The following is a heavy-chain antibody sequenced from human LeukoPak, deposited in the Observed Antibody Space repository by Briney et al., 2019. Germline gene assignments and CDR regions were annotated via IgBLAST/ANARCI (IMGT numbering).Heavy chain of an antibody. J-gene: IGHJ4*02. Sequence: SVKVSCKASGGTFSSYAISWVRQAPGQGLEWMEGIMPMFGKANYAQKFQGRVTTTADKATSTAYMELSSLRSEDTAVYYCAGGRTDIVVVPATLRNYYFDYWGQGTLVTVSS. V-gene: IGHV1-69*06. CDR1: GGTFSSYA. D-gene: IGHD2-2*01. CDR3: AGGRTDIVVVPATLRNYYFDY. CDR2: IMPMFGKA.